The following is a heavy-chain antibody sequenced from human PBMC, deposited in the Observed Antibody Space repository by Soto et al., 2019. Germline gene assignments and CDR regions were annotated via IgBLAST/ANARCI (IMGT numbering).Heavy chain of an antibody. CDR1: GGSFSGYY. V-gene: IGHV4-34*01. CDR3: ARQGYSYGDFDY. J-gene: IGHJ4*02. CDR2: INHSGST. D-gene: IGHD5-18*01. Sequence: SETLSLTCAVYGGSFSGYYWSWIRQPPGKGLEWIGEINHSGSTNYNPSLKSRVTISVDTSKNQFSLKLSSVTAADTAVYYCARQGYSYGDFDYWGQGTLVTVSS.